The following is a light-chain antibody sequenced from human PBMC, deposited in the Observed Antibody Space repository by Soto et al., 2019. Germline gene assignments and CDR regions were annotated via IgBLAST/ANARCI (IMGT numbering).Light chain of an antibody. CDR2: GAS. Sequence: EIAWAQSPGTLSLSPGERATLACRSSQSVSSSYLAWYQQKPGQAPRFLIYGASSRATGIPDRFSGSGSGTDFTLTISRLEPEDFAVYYCQQYGNSPPTFGQGTKVDI. CDR3: QQYGNSPPT. V-gene: IGKV3-20*01. CDR1: QSVSSSY. J-gene: IGKJ1*01.